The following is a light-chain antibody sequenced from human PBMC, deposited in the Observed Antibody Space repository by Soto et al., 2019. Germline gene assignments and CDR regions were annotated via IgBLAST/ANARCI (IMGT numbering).Light chain of an antibody. Sequence: EIVMTQSPGTLSLSPGETATLSCRASQSVDSNYLAWYQQKPGQAPRLLVYVISTRATDIPARFSGSGSGTEFTLTISSLQSEDFGIYYCQQHSKWPITFGQGTRLEIK. CDR1: QSVDSN. J-gene: IGKJ5*01. CDR3: QQHSKWPIT. CDR2: VIS. V-gene: IGKV3-15*01.